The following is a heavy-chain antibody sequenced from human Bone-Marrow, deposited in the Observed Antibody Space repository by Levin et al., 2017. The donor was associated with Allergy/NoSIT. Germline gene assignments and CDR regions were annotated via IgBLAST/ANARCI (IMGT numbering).Heavy chain of an antibody. Sequence: GGSLRLSCKPSGYTFIGYHIHWVRQAPGQGLEWMGWIDPNGGGTNYAQKFQGRVTMTRASSISIAYMEVSGLRVDDTAVYYCARDALPIWTRSSGTNGFDVWGQGTTVTVSS. V-gene: IGHV1-2*02. CDR3: ARDALPIWTRSSGTNGFDV. CDR2: IDPNGGGT. J-gene: IGHJ6*02. CDR1: GYTFIGYH. D-gene: IGHD6-6*01.